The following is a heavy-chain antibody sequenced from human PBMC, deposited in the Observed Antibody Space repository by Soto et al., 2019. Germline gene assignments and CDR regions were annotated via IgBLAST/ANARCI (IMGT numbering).Heavy chain of an antibody. CDR1: GFTFTSSA. V-gene: IGHV1-58*01. J-gene: IGHJ4*02. Sequence: QMQLVQSGPEVKKPGTSVKVSCKASGFTFTSSAVQWVRQARGQRLEWIGWIVVGSGNTNYAQKFQERVTITRDMSTSTAYMELSSLRSEDTAVYYCAALGGIDIVGGGYYFDYWGQGTLVTVSS. CDR2: IVVGSGNT. CDR3: AALGGIDIVGGGYYFDY. D-gene: IGHD2-15*01.